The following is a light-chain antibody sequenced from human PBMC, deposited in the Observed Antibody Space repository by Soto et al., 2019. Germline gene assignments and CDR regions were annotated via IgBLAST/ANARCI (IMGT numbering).Light chain of an antibody. V-gene: IGKV3-20*01. J-gene: IGKJ2*01. CDR3: QQYGSSLMYT. CDR1: QSVSSSY. CDR2: GAS. Sequence: EIVLTQSPGTLSLSPGERATLSCRASQSVSSSYLAWYQQKPGQAPRLLIYGASSRATGIPDRFSGSGSGTDFTLTLSRLEHEDFEVYYCQQYGSSLMYTFGQGTKLEIK.